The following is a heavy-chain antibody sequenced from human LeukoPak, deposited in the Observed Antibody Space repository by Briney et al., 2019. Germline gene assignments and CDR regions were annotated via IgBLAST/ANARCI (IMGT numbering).Heavy chain of an antibody. J-gene: IGHJ5*02. D-gene: IGHD2-2*01. Sequence: ASVKVSCKASGYTFTSYDINWVRQATVQGLEWMGWMNPNSGNTGYAQKFQGRVTMTRNTSISTAYMELSSLRSEDTAVYYCARVREDCSSTSCYPRFDPWGQGTLVTVSS. CDR2: MNPNSGNT. V-gene: IGHV1-8*01. CDR3: ARVREDCSSTSCYPRFDP. CDR1: GYTFTSYD.